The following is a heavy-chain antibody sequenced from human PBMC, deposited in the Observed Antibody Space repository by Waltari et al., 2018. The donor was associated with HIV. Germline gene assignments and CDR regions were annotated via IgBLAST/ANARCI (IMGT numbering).Heavy chain of an antibody. CDR2: IRADGSDN. Sequence: VQSTGGVVQPGGSHRISCVAYGMFNYWSHGLHWFLQSPVRGLEGVGGHIRADGSDNYNGDVYKEDAAFAKGRFSISRDNSRNTLFLDLDRLTSEDTGVYYCAKDQRLRLYEPYYFGVAVWGQGSTVIVSS. V-gene: IGHV3-30*02. D-gene: IGHD3-10*01. CDR1: GMFNYWSHG. J-gene: IGHJ6*02. CDR3: AKDQRLRLYEPYYFGVAV.